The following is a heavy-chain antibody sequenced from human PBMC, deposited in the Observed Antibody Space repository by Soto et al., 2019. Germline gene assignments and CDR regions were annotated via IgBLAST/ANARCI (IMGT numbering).Heavy chain of an antibody. D-gene: IGHD3-10*01. J-gene: IGHJ6*02. CDR3: ARLELLWFGEKGRMDV. CDR1: GASLDSTNYY. Sequence: TDTLCVTCTVSGASLDSTNYYWIWIRQPPGKGLEWIGYIYYGGITYYNPSLKSRLTMSRDTSKNQFSLKLSSMTAADPAVYYCARLELLWFGEKGRMDVWGQGTTVTLYS. CDR2: IYYGGIT. V-gene: IGHV4-30-4*02.